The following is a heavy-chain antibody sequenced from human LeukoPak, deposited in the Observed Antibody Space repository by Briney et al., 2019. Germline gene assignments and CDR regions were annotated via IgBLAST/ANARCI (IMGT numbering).Heavy chain of an antibody. CDR3: ARGGGGGTYYYFGMDV. CDR1: GYTFTSYG. V-gene: IGHV1-18*01. CDR2: ISTYNGNT. D-gene: IGHD2-21*01. J-gene: IGHJ6*02. Sequence: ASVKVSCKASGYTFTSYGISWVRQAPGQGPEWMGWISTYNGNTNYAQNLQGRVTMTSDTSTSTAYMELRSLRSDDTAVYYCARGGGGGTYYYFGMDVWGQGTTVTVSS.